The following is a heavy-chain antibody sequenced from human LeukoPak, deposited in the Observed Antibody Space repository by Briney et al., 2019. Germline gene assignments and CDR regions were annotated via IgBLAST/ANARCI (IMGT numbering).Heavy chain of an antibody. V-gene: IGHV3-9*03. CDR3: ASSRYCSSTSCYLDY. Sequence: PGGSLRLSCAASGFTFDDYAMHWVRQAPGKGLEWVSGISWNSGSIGYADSVRGRFTISRDNAKNSLYLQMNSLRAEDMALYYCASSRYCSSTSCYLDYWGQGTLVTVSS. J-gene: IGHJ4*02. CDR1: GFTFDDYA. CDR2: ISWNSGSI. D-gene: IGHD2-2*01.